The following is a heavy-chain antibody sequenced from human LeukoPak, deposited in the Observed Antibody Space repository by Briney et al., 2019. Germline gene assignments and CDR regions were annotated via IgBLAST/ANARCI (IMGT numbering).Heavy chain of an antibody. V-gene: IGHV3-11*01. CDR3: ARDRQFRLHDP. CDR2: ISTSGGSV. CDR1: GFTFSDYY. Sequence: GGSLRLSCAASGFTFSDYYMSWIRQAPGKGLEWLSYISTSGGSVSYVDSVKGRFTISRDNAKNSVYLQIDSLRAEDTAMYYCARDRQFRLHDPWGQGILVTVSS. J-gene: IGHJ5*02. D-gene: IGHD3-16*01.